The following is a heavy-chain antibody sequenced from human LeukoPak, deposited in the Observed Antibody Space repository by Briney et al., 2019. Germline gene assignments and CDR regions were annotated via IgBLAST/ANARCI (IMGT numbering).Heavy chain of an antibody. CDR1: GFTFSSYS. CDR3: AAPGVPAATYYFNY. V-gene: IGHV3-48*01. CDR2: ISSSSSTI. Sequence: QAGGSLRLSCAASGFTFSSYSMNWVRQAPGKGLEWVSYISSSSSTIYYADSVKGRFTISRDNSKNTVYLQMNSLRAEDTAVYYCAAPGVPAATYYFNYWGQGTLVTVSS. D-gene: IGHD2-2*01. J-gene: IGHJ4*02.